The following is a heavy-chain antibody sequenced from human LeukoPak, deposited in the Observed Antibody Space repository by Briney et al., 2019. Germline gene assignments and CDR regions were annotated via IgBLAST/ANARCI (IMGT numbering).Heavy chain of an antibody. D-gene: IGHD4-23*01. V-gene: IGHV1-24*01. CDR3: ATTSPGAIVVTPFDY. CDR2: FDPEDGET. CDR1: GYTLTELS. Sequence: ASVKVSCKVSGYTLTELSMHWVRQAPGKGLEWMGGFDPEDGETIYAQKFQGRVTMTEDTSTDTAYMELSSLRSEDTAVYYCATTSPGAIVVTPFDYWGQGTLVTVSS. J-gene: IGHJ4*02.